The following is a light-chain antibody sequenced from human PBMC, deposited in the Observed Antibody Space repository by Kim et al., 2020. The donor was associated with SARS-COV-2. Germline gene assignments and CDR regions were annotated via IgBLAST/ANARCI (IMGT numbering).Light chain of an antibody. CDR3: QQYDHLPYT. J-gene: IGKJ2*01. CDR2: DAS. V-gene: IGKV1-33*01. CDR1: EDIGNY. Sequence: SASVGDRVTITCLASEDIGNYLNWYQQKPGKAPKLLIYDASNLETGVPSRFSGSGSGTDFTFTISSLQPEDVATYSCQQYDHLPYTFGQGTKLEIK.